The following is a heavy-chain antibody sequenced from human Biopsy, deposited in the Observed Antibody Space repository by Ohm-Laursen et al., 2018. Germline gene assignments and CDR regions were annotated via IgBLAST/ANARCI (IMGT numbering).Heavy chain of an antibody. CDR3: ARATNSTGWPYYYFYGMDV. CDR1: GYSIKSGYY. V-gene: IGHV4-38-2*01. D-gene: IGHD2/OR15-2a*01. CDR2: IYHSGST. Sequence: SETLSLTCAVSGYSIKSGYYWGWIRQPPGKGLEWIGNIYHSGSTYYNPSLKSRVTISVEKSKNQFSLKLSSVTAADTAVYYCARATNSTGWPYYYFYGMDVWGQGTTATVSS. J-gene: IGHJ6*02.